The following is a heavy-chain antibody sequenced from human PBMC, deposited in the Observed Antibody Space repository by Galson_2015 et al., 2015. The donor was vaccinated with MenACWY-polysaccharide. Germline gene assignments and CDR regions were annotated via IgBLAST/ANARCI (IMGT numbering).Heavy chain of an antibody. CDR1: GFTFCSYA. D-gene: IGHD6-6*01. J-gene: IGHJ6*03. V-gene: IGHV3-23*01. CDR2: IWDSGGRT. Sequence: SLRLSCAASGFTFCSYALNWVRQAPGKGLGWVSAIWDSGGRTYYADSVKGRFTISRDHSRNTLYLPMNSLRAEDTAVYYCAKAHIAARPDRRMVYYYYMDVWGKGTTVTVSS. CDR3: AKAHIAARPDRRMVYYYYMDV.